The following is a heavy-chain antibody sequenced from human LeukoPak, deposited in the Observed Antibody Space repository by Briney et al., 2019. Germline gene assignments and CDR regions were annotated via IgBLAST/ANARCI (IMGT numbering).Heavy chain of an antibody. J-gene: IGHJ4*02. CDR3: ARVGRMDYYGSGSYYPGY. CDR2: INAGNGNT. Sequence: ASVKVSCKASGYTFTSYAMHWVRQAPGQRLEWMGWINAGNGNTKYSQKFQGRVTITRDTSASTAYMELSSLRSEDTAVYYCARVGRMDYYGSGSYYPGYWGQGTLVTVSS. CDR1: GYTFTSYA. V-gene: IGHV1-3*01. D-gene: IGHD3-10*01.